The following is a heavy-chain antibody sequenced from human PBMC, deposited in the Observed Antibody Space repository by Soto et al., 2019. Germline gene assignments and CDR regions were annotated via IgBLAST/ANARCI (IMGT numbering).Heavy chain of an antibody. Sequence: GASVKVSCKASGYTFTSYAMHWVRQAPGQRLEWMGWINAGNGNTKYSQKFQGRVTITRDTSASTAYMELSSLRSEDTAVYYCAGALRAAAGPPPGYFQHWGQGTLVTVSS. CDR2: INAGNGNT. V-gene: IGHV1-3*01. CDR3: AGALRAAAGPPPGYFQH. D-gene: IGHD6-13*01. CDR1: GYTFTSYA. J-gene: IGHJ1*01.